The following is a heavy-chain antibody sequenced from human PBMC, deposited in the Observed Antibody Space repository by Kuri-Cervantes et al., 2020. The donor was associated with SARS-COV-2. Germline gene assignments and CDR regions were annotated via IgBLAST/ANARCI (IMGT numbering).Heavy chain of an antibody. CDR3: ARDLSENSSGWYLDY. CDR2: ISAYNGNT. CDR1: GYTFTSYG. J-gene: IGHJ4*02. D-gene: IGHD6-19*01. Sequence: ASVKVSCKASGYTFTSYGISWVRQAPGQGLEWMGWISAYNGNTNYAQKLQGRVTMTTDTSTSTAYMELRSLRSDDTAVYYCARDLSENSSGWYLDYWGQRTLVTVSS. V-gene: IGHV1-18*01.